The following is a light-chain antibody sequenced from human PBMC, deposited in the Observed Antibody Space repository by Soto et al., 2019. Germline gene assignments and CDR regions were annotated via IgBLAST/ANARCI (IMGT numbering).Light chain of an antibody. J-gene: IGKJ1*01. V-gene: IGKV1-5*03. CDR3: QQYNTYWT. CDR1: QSISTW. CDR2: RAS. Sequence: DIQMTQSPSTLSASVGDRVTITCRASQSISTWLAWYQQKPGKAPKLLIYRASSLESGVPSRFSGSGSGTEFTLAISSLQPEDFATHYCQQYNTYWTFGQGTKVEIK.